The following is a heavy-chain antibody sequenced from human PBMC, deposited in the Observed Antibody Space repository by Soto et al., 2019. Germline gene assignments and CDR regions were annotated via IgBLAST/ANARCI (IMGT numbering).Heavy chain of an antibody. Sequence: GGSISSGGYSWSWIRQPPGKGLEWIGYIYHSGSTYYNPSLKSRVTISVDRSKNQFSLKLSSVTAADTAVYYCARASTTVTTLDYWGQGTLVTVSS. CDR3: ARASTTVTTLDY. D-gene: IGHD4-17*01. J-gene: IGHJ4*02. CDR2: IYHSGST. CDR1: GGSISSGGYS. V-gene: IGHV4-30-2*01.